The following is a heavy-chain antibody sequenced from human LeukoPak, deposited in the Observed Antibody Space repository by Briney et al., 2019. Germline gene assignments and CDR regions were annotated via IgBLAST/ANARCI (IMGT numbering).Heavy chain of an antibody. J-gene: IGHJ6*03. D-gene: IGHD3-9*01. Sequence: QPGGSLRLSCAASGFTFSSYAMSWVRQAPGKGLEWVSSISGTSGSTFYADSVQGRFTISRDNPKNTLYLQMNSLRAEDTAVYYCAKVPFDWISSTNYYYYMDVWGKGTTVTVSS. CDR1: GFTFSSYA. CDR3: AKVPFDWISSTNYYYYMDV. V-gene: IGHV3-23*01. CDR2: ISGTSGST.